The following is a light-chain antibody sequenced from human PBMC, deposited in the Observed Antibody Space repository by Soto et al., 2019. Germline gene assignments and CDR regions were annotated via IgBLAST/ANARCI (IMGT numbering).Light chain of an antibody. CDR3: QVWDSGSAHVV. CDR2: SDT. V-gene: IGLV3-21*04. CDR1: NIGSKG. Sequence: SYELTQPPSVSVAPGKTASISGGGTNIGSKGVHWYQQKPGQAPVLVIYSDTDLPPVIPERFSGSNSANLATLTISRVEAGDEADYYCQVWDSGSAHVVFGGGTQLTVL. J-gene: IGLJ2*01.